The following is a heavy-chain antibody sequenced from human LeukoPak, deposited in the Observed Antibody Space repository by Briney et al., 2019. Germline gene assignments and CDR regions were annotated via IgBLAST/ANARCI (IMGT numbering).Heavy chain of an antibody. D-gene: IGHD2-2*01. CDR2: IYYSGST. CDR1: GGSITSSNYF. Sequence: SETLSLTCTVSGGSITSSNYFWGWIRQSPGKGLEWIGSIYYSGSTYYNPSLKSRVTVSVETSKIQFSLKLSSVTAADSAVYYCARDSCSSTSCRRKFDNWGQGTLVTVSS. V-gene: IGHV4-39*07. CDR3: ARDSCSSTSCRRKFDN. J-gene: IGHJ4*02.